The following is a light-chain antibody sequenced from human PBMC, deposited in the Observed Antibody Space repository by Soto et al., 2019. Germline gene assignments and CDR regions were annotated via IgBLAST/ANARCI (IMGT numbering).Light chain of an antibody. CDR2: EVS. CDR3: NSYAGSNNWV. Sequence: QSALTQPPSASGSPGQSVTISCTGTSSDVGGYNYVSWYQQHPGKAPKLMIYEVSKRPSGVPDRFSGSKSGNTASLTVSGFQAEDEADYYCNSYAGSNNWVLGGGTKLTVL. CDR1: SSDVGGYNY. J-gene: IGLJ3*02. V-gene: IGLV2-8*01.